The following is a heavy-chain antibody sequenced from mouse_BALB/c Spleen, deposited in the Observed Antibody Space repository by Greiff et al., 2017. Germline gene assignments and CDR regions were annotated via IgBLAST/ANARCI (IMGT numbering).Heavy chain of an antibody. CDR2: IYPGNGDT. D-gene: IGHD1-2*01. V-gene: IGHV1-12*01. J-gene: IGHJ4*01. CDR3: AREGDFITTALYAMDY. Sequence: LQQPGAELVKPGASVKMSCKASGYTFTSYNMHWVKQTPGQGLEWIGAIYPGNGDTSYNQKFKGKATLTADKSSSTAYMQLSSLTSEDSAVYYCAREGDFITTALYAMDYWGQGTSVTVSS. CDR1: GYTFTSYN.